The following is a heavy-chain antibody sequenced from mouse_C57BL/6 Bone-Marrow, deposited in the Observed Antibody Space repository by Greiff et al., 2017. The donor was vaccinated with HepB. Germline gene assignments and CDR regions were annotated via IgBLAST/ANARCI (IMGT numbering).Heavy chain of an antibody. CDR2: ISDGGSYT. Sequence: EVHLVESGGGLVKPGGSLKLSCAASGFTFSSYAMSWVRQTPEKRLEWVATISDGGSYTYYPDNVKGRFTISRDNAKNNLYLQMSHLKSEDTAMYYCARETTVFDYWGQGTTLTVSS. D-gene: IGHD1-1*01. CDR3: ARETTVFDY. J-gene: IGHJ2*01. CDR1: GFTFSSYA. V-gene: IGHV5-4*01.